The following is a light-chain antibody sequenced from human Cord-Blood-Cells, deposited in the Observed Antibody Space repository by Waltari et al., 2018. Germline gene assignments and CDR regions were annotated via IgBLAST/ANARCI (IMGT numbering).Light chain of an antibody. J-gene: IGKJ2*03. Sequence: DSQMTQSPSSLSASVGDRVTITCQASQDISNYLNWYQQKPGKAPKLLIYDASNWETGVPSRFSGSGSGTDFTFTISSLQPEDIATDYCQQYDNLPYSFGQGTKLEIK. V-gene: IGKV1-33*01. CDR1: QDISNY. CDR2: DAS. CDR3: QQYDNLPYS.